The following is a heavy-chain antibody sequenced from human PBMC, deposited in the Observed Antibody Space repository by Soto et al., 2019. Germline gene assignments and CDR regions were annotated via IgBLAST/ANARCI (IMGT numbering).Heavy chain of an antibody. J-gene: IGHJ4*02. CDR2: ISGSGGST. D-gene: IGHD2-21*01. Sequence: AGGSLRLSCAASGFTFSSYAMSWVRQAPGKGLEWVSAISGSGGSTYYADSVKGRFTISRDNSKNTLYLQMNSLRAEDTAVYYCASPILVVNATAGDYWGQGTLVTVSS. V-gene: IGHV3-23*01. CDR1: GFTFSSYA. CDR3: ASPILVVNATAGDY.